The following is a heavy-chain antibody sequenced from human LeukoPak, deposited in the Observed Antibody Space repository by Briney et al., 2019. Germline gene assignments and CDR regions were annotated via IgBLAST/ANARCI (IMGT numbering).Heavy chain of an antibody. V-gene: IGHV1-2*02. CDR2: INPSSGGT. Sequence: ASVKVSCKASGYTFTGYYMHWVRQAPGQGLEWMGWINPSSGGTNYAQKFQGRVTMTRDTSISTAYMELSRLRSDDTAVYYCARGPEEELERRPYYYYYYMDVWGKGTTVTISS. CDR1: GYTFTGYY. J-gene: IGHJ6*03. D-gene: IGHD1-1*01. CDR3: ARGPEEELERRPYYYYYYMDV.